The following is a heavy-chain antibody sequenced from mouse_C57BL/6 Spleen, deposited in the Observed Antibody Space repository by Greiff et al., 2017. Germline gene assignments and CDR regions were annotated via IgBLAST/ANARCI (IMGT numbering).Heavy chain of an antibody. V-gene: IGHV5-6*01. D-gene: IGHD4-1*01. CDR3: ARQERSGTYFDY. Sequence: EVMLVESGGDLVKPGGSLKLSCAASGFTFSSYGMSWVRQTPDKRLEWVATISSGGSYTYYPDSVKGRFTISRDNAKNTLYLQMSSLKSEDTAMYYCARQERSGTYFDYWGQGTTLTVSS. CDR1: GFTFSSYG. J-gene: IGHJ2*01. CDR2: ISSGGSYT.